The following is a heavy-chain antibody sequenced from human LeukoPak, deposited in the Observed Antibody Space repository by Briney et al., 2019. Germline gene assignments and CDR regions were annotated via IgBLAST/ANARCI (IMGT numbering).Heavy chain of an antibody. V-gene: IGHV3-30-3*01. CDR2: ISYDGSNK. Sequence: GGSPRLSCAASGFTFSSYAMHWVRQAPGKGLEWVAVISYDGSNKYYADSVKGRFTISRDNSKNTLYLQMNSLRAEDTAVYYCARLGHSGELRYFDWLGYYFDYWGQGTLVTVSS. CDR1: GFTFSSYA. J-gene: IGHJ4*02. CDR3: ARLGHSGELRYFDWLGYYFDY. D-gene: IGHD3-9*01.